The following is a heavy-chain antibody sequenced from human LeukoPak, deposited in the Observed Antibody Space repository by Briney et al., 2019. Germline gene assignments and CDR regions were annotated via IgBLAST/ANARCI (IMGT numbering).Heavy chain of an antibody. CDR2: IYYSGST. J-gene: IGHJ6*03. CDR3: AKSVAWNYYYYMDV. V-gene: IGHV4-28*01. D-gene: IGHD5-12*01. Sequence: KPSDTLSLTCAVSGYSISSSNWWGWIRQPPGKGLEWIAYIYYSGSTYYNPSVKSRVTMSVDTSKNQFSLKLSSVTAVDTAVYYCAKSVAWNYYYYMDVWGKGTTVTVSS. CDR1: GYSISSSNW.